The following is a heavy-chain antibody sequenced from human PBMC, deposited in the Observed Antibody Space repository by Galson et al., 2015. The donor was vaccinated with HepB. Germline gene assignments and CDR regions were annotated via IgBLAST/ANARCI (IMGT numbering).Heavy chain of an antibody. CDR3: ARGRFHSSSSAYYYYGMDV. J-gene: IGHJ6*02. CDR2: IIPIFGTA. CDR1: GGTFSSYA. Sequence: SVKVSCKASGGTFSSYAISWVRQAPGQGLEWMGGIIPIFGTANYAQKFQGRVTITADESTSTAYMELSSLRSEDTAVYYCARGRFHSSSSAYYYYGMDVWGQGTTVTVSS. V-gene: IGHV1-69*13. D-gene: IGHD6-6*01.